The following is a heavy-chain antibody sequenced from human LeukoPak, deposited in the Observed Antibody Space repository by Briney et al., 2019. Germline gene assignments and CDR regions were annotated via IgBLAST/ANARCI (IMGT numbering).Heavy chain of an antibody. CDR3: ARGRYCSGGTCLPRFDY. CDR2: ISFDGSNK. J-gene: IGHJ4*02. D-gene: IGHD2-15*01. V-gene: IGHV3-30*01. Sequence: PGRSLRLSCAAPGFTFRRYAMHWVRQAPGKGLEWAAVISFDGSNKYYADSVKGRFNISRDNSRNTLYLEMNSLRDDDTAVYYCARGRYCSGGTCLPRFDYWGQGALVTVSS. CDR1: GFTFRRYA.